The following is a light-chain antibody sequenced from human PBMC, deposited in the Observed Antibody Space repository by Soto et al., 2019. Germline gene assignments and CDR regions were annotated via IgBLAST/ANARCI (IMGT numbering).Light chain of an antibody. J-gene: IGLJ1*01. CDR1: SSDVGGYNY. CDR3: NSYSGTTPLYV. V-gene: IGLV2-14*01. CDR2: EVS. Sequence: QSVLTQPASVSGSPGQSITISCTGTSSDVGGYNYVSWYQQHPGKAPKVMIYEVSNRPSGVSNRFSGSKSGNTASLTISGLQAEDEADYYCNSYSGTTPLYVFGTGTKVTVL.